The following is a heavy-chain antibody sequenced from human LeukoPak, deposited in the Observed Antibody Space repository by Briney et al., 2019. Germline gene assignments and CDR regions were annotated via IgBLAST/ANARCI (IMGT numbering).Heavy chain of an antibody. D-gene: IGHD2-21*02. CDR1: GYTFTDHY. CDR3: VRVACCGANCYYYVDS. J-gene: IGHJ4*02. Sequence: GASVKVSCKASGYTFTDHYMHWVRQAPGQGLEWMGFINPKTGATRYAQKFQGSITVTRDTSVNTAYMELSGLGPDDTAMYYCVRVACCGANCYYYVDSWGQGTLVTVSS. CDR2: INPKTGAT. V-gene: IGHV1-2*02.